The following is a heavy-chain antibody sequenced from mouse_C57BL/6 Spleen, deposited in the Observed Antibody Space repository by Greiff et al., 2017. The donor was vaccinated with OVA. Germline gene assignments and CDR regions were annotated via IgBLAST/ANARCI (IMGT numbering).Heavy chain of an antibody. CDR1: GYAFSSYW. J-gene: IGHJ4*01. D-gene: IGHD1-1*01. Sequence: VQLQQSGAELVKPGASVKISCKASGYAFSSYWMNWVKQRPGKGLEWIGQIYPGDGDTNYNGKFKGKATLTADKSSSTAYMQLSSLTSEDSAVYFCARTTTVDAMDYWGQGTSVTVSS. V-gene: IGHV1-80*01. CDR2: IYPGDGDT. CDR3: ARTTTVDAMDY.